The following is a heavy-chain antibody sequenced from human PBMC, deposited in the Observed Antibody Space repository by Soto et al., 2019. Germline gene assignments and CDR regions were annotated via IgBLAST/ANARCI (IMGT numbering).Heavy chain of an antibody. CDR3: ARERHYYYYDGMDV. CDR2: ISYDGSNK. J-gene: IGHJ6*02. Sequence: QVQLVESGGGVVQPGRSLRLSCAASGFTFSSYAMHWVRKAPGKGLVWVAVISYDGSNKYYADSVKGRFTISRDNSKNTLYLQMNSLRAEDTAVYYWARERHYYYYDGMDVWGQGTTVTFSS. V-gene: IGHV3-30-3*01. CDR1: GFTFSSYA.